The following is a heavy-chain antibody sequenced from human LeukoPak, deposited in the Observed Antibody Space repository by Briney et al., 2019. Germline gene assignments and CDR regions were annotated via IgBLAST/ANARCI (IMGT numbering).Heavy chain of an antibody. D-gene: IGHD4-17*01. CDR1: GYTFSSYA. J-gene: IGHJ4*02. CDR3: ARSNNDGDYLGVGFDY. CDR2: INTNTGNP. V-gene: IGHV7-4-1*02. Sequence: GASVKVSCKASGYTFSSYAMNWVRQAPGQGLEWMGWINTNTGNPTYAQSFTGRFVFSLDTSVSTAYLQISSLQAEDTAVYYCARSNNDGDYLGVGFDYWGQGTLVTVSS.